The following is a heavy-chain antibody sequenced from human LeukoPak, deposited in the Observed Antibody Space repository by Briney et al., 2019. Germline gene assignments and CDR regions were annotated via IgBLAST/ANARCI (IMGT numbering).Heavy chain of an antibody. D-gene: IGHD6-13*01. CDR1: GDSISSYY. CDR2: IYTSGST. V-gene: IGHV4-4*07. CDR3: AREQKSSSWYGQIDY. J-gene: IGHJ4*02. Sequence: SETLSLTCTVSGDSISSYYWSWIRQPAGKGLEWIGRIYTSGSTNYNPSLKSRVTMSVDTSKNQFSLKLNSVTAADTAVYYCAREQKSSSWYGQIDYWGQGTLVTVSS.